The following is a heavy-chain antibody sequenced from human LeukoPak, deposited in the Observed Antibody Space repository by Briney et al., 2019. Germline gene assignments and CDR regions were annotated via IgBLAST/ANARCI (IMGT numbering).Heavy chain of an antibody. CDR3: ARDPAGPSDPYYDSSDYPPGGGGFDI. V-gene: IGHV3-7*01. D-gene: IGHD3-22*01. J-gene: IGHJ3*02. CDR1: GFTFSTYW. Sequence: GGSLRLSCAASGFTFSTYWMTWVRQAPGKGLEWVANIKQDGSEKYYVDSVEGRFTISRDNAKNSLYLQMNSLRAEDTAVYYCARDPAGPSDPYYDSSDYPPGGGGFDIWGQGTMVTVSS. CDR2: IKQDGSEK.